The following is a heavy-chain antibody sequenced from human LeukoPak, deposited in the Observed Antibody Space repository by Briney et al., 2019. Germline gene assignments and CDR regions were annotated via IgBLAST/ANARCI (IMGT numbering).Heavy chain of an antibody. J-gene: IGHJ3*02. D-gene: IGHD6-6*01. V-gene: IGHV4-59*01. Sequence: SETLSLTCTVSGGSISSYYWSWIRQPPGKGLEWIGNIYYSGSTNYNPSLKSRVTISVDTSKNQFSLNLRSVTAADTAVFYCARVHRLVPGPFHIWGQGTMVSLSS. CDR1: GGSISSYY. CDR3: ARVHRLVPGPFHI. CDR2: IYYSGST.